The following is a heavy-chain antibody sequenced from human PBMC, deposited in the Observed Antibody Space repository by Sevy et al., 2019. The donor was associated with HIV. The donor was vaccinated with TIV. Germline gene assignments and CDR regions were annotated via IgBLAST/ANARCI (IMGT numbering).Heavy chain of an antibody. V-gene: IGHV1-24*01. CDR1: GYTLTELS. CDR3: ATTKYYYDSSGYPFDY. D-gene: IGHD3-22*01. Sequence: ASVKVSCKVSGYTLTELSMHWLRQAPGKGLEWVVSFDPEDGETVYEHNFQGRVSMTEDTSTDTAYMEVISLKFEDTAVYDSATTKYYYDSSGYPFDYWGQGTLVTVSS. CDR2: FDPEDGET. J-gene: IGHJ4*02.